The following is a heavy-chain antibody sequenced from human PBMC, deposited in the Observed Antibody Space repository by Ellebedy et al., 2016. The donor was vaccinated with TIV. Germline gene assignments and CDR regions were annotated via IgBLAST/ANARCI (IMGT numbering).Heavy chain of an antibody. D-gene: IGHD1-26*01. Sequence: GESLKISCAASGFTFSSYAMSWVRQAPGKGLEWVSAISGSGGSTYYADYVKGRFTISRDNSKNTLYLQMNSLRAEDTAVYYSAKMGRKLDWGQGTLVTVSS. J-gene: IGHJ4*02. CDR3: AKMGRKLD. CDR2: ISGSGGST. V-gene: IGHV3-23*01. CDR1: GFTFSSYA.